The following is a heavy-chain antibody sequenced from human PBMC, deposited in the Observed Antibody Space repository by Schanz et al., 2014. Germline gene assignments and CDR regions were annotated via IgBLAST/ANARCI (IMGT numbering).Heavy chain of an antibody. J-gene: IGHJ4*02. CDR2: IWYDENNK. CDR3: ARRASCSRIGCPFDS. CDR1: GFTFSSYG. V-gene: IGHV3-33*01. Sequence: VQLLESGGGVVQFGRSLRLSCVASGFTFSSYGMHWVRQAPGKGLEWVAVIWYDENNKYYADSVKGRFTMSRDNSKNTLYLQMNSLKTEDTAMYYCARRASCSRIGCPFDSWGQGTLVTVSS. D-gene: IGHD2-2*01.